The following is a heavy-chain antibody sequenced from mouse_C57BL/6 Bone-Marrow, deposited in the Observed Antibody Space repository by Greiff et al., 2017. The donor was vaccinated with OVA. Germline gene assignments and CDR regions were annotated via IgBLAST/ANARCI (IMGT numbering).Heavy chain of an antibody. J-gene: IGHJ2*01. D-gene: IGHD1-1*01. Sequence: QVQLQQPGAELVRPGSSVKLSCKASGYTFTSYWMDWVKQRPGQGLEWIGNIYPSDSETHYNQKFKDKATLTVDKSSSTAYMQLSGLTSEDSAVYYCARRSTTVVVDYWGQGTTLTVSS. V-gene: IGHV1-61*01. CDR1: GYTFTSYW. CDR2: IYPSDSET. CDR3: ARRSTTVVVDY.